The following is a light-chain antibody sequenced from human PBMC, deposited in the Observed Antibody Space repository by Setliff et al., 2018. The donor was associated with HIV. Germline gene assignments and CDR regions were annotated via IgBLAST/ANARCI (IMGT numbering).Light chain of an antibody. V-gene: IGLV2-14*03. Sequence: QSALAQPASVSGSPGQSITISCTGTSSDVGGYNYVSWYQQHPGKDPKLIIYEVRNRPSGVSNRFSGSKSGNTASLTISGLQAEDEADYYCSSYAITNTLPFGTGTKVTVL. CDR3: SSYAITNTLP. J-gene: IGLJ1*01. CDR1: SSDVGGYNY. CDR2: EVR.